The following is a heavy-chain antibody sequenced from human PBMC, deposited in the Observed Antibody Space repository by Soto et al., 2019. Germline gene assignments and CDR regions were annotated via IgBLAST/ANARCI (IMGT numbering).Heavy chain of an antibody. D-gene: IGHD1-26*01. CDR2: IYYTGNT. V-gene: IGHV4-31*03. CDR1: GGSLSSGGYY. J-gene: IGHJ4*02. Sequence: TLSLTCTVSGGSLSSGGYYWSWMRQRPGKGLEWIGYIYYTGNTYYNPSLKSRVAISVDTSKNQFSLRLSSVTAADTAVYYCARDRGSGTYYELDYWGQGTLVTVSS. CDR3: ARDRGSGTYYELDY.